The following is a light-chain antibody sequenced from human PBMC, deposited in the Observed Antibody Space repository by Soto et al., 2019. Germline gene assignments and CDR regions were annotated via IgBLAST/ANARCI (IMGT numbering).Light chain of an antibody. J-gene: IGLJ3*02. CDR3: CSYAGARTYVL. CDR1: ASDVGSYNL. V-gene: IGLV2-23*02. Sequence: QSVLSQPASVSGSPGQSITISCTGSASDVGSYNLVSWYQQHPGKAPKLVIYEVTKRPSGISSRFSGSKSGITASLTISGLQAEDGGDYYCCSYAGARTYVLFGGLSKVTVL. CDR2: EVT.